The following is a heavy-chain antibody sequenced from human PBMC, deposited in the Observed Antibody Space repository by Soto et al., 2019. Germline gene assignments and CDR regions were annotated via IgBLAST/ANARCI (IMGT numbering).Heavy chain of an antibody. CDR1: GGSSGSYG. D-gene: IGHD3-22*01. CDR3: ARDLYYYDSSGYYP. Sequence: SEILSLTWSVSGGSSGSYGWRWIRQPAGKGLEWIGRIYTSGSTNYNPSLKSRVTMSVDTSKNQFSLKLSSVTAADTAVYYCARDLYYYDSSGYYPWGQGTLLTVYS. V-gene: IGHV4-4*07. CDR2: IYTSGST. J-gene: IGHJ5*02.